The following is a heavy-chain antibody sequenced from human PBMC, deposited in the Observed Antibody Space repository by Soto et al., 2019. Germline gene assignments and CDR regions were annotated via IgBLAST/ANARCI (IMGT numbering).Heavy chain of an antibody. V-gene: IGHV3-7*01. CDR3: TRDWDS. Sequence: GGSLRLSCEVSGFVFRNYWMAWARQAPGKGLEWVAVIKQDGSETHYVDSVRGRFTISRDNAKNSLYLQMNSLRVDDTAVYYCTRDWDSWGQGTLVTVSS. CDR2: IKQDGSET. J-gene: IGHJ4*02. CDR1: GFVFRNYW.